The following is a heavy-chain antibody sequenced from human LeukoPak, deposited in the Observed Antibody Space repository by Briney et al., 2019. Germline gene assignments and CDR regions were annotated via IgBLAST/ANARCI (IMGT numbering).Heavy chain of an antibody. J-gene: IGHJ4*02. CDR1: GYTFTSYG. D-gene: IGHD2-2*01. Sequence: ASVKVSCKASGYTFTSYGISWVRQAPGQGLEWMGWISAYNGNTNYAQKLQGRVTMTTDTSTSTAYLDLRSLRSDDTAVYYCARAEQYQLLLHWGQGTLVTVSS. V-gene: IGHV1-18*01. CDR3: ARAEQYQLLLH. CDR2: ISAYNGNT.